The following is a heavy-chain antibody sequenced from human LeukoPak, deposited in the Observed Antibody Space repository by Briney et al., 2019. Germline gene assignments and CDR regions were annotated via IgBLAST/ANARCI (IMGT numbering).Heavy chain of an antibody. CDR2: INPNSGGT. J-gene: IGHJ4*02. Sequence: ASVKVSCKASGYTFTGYYMHWVRQAPGQGLEWMGWINPNSGGTNYAQKFQDRVTMTRDTSISTAYMELCRLRSDDTAVNYCARAGTVEMTPLDYWGQGTLVTVSS. CDR1: GYTFTGYY. CDR3: ARAGTVEMTPLDY. D-gene: IGHD5-24*01. V-gene: IGHV1-2*02.